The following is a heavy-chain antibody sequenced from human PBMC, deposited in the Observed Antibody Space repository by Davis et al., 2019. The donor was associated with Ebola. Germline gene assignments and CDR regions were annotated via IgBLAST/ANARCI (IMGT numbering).Heavy chain of an antibody. CDR1: GGSISSSSYY. Sequence: PSETLSLTCTVSGGSISSSSYYWGWIRQPPGKGLEWIGSIYYSGSTYYNPSLKSRVTISVDTSKNQFSLKLSSVTAADTAVYYCARVTGGSSNFDYWGQGTLVTVSS. CDR3: ARVTGGSSNFDY. J-gene: IGHJ4*02. V-gene: IGHV4-39*07. D-gene: IGHD2-15*01. CDR2: IYYSGST.